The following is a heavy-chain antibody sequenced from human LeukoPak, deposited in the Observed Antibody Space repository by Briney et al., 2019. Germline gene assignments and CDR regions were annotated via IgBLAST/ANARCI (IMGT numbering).Heavy chain of an antibody. J-gene: IGHJ5*02. V-gene: IGHV4-34*01. D-gene: IGHD3-22*01. CDR2: INHSEST. Sequence: SSETLSLTCAVYGGSFSGYYWSWIRQPPGKGLEWIGEINHSESTNYNPSLKSRVTISVDTSKNQFSLKLSSVTAADTAVYYCARGEPHYYYDSSGYYYPWGQGTLVTVSS. CDR3: ARGEPHYYYDSSGYYYP. CDR1: GGSFSGYY.